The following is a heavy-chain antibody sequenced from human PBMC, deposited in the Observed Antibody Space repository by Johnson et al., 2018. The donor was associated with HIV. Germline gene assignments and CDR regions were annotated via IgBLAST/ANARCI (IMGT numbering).Heavy chain of an antibody. CDR3: ARSRVAAALGVNDAFDI. CDR1: RFTFSDYY. V-gene: IGHV3-11*04. CDR2: ISSSGSTI. Sequence: QVQLVESGGGLVKPGGSLRLSCAASRFTFSDYYMSWIRQAPGKGLEWVSYISSSGSTIYYADSVKGRFAISRDNAKNSLYLQMNSLRAEDTAVYYCARSRVAAALGVNDAFDIWGQGTMVTVSS. J-gene: IGHJ3*02. D-gene: IGHD6-13*01.